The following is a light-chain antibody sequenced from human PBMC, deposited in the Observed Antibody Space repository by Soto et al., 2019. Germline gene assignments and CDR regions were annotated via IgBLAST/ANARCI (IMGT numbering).Light chain of an antibody. Sequence: DIQMTQSPSSLSASVGDRVTITCRASQGINNYLAWYQQKPGKVPKLLIYAASSLQSGVPSRFSGSGSGTEFTLTISSLQPDDFATYYCQQYQSSWTFGQGTKVGIK. CDR1: QGINNY. J-gene: IGKJ1*01. CDR3: QQYQSSWT. V-gene: IGKV1-27*01. CDR2: AAS.